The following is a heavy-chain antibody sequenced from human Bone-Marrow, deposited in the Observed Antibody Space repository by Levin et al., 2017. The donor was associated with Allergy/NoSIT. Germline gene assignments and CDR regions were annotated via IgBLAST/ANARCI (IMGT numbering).Heavy chain of an antibody. J-gene: IGHJ3*02. CDR3: AKVDGYCNGPICHFDPFDM. CDR2: VDPEDGQT. D-gene: IGHD2-15*01. V-gene: IGHV1-69-2*01. Sequence: ASVKVSCKVFGYSFIDYYIHWVRQAPGKGLEWMGLVDPEDGQTIYGEKFQGRLSITADTSSDTASMELSSLRIEDTAVYYCAKVDGYCNGPICHFDPFDMWGKGTIVTVSS. CDR1: GYSFIDYY.